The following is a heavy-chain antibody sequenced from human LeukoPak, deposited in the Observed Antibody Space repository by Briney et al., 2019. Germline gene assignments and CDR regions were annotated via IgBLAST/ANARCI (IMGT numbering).Heavy chain of an antibody. CDR1: GGSISSGDYY. CDR3: ARGAGTELFDP. J-gene: IGHJ5*02. Sequence: PSQTLSLTCTVSGGSISSGDYYWSWIRQPPGKGLEWIGYIYYSGSTNYNPSLKSRVTISVDTSKNQFSLKLSSVTAADTAVYYCARGAGTELFDPWGQGTLVTVSS. V-gene: IGHV4-30-4*08. D-gene: IGHD1-1*01. CDR2: IYYSGST.